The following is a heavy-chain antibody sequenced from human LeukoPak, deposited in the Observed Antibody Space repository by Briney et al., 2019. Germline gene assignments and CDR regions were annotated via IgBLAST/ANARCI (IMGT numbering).Heavy chain of an antibody. V-gene: IGHV3-21*05. J-gene: IGHJ4*02. D-gene: IGHD1-1*01. CDR2: ISSISPYI. CDR1: GFSFSRYN. Sequence: GGSLRLSCAASGFSFSRYNMNWVRQAPGKGLEWVSFISSISPYIYYADSVKGRFTISRDDAKNSLYLQMNSLRAEDSAVYYCARDWRDQLLHPYYFDYWGQGALVTVSS. CDR3: ARDWRDQLLHPYYFDY.